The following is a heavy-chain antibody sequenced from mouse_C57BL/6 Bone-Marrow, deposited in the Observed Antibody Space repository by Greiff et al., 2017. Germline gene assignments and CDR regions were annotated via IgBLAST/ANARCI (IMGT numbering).Heavy chain of an antibody. V-gene: IGHV1-26*01. Sequence: EVQLQQSGPELVKPGASVKISCKASGYTFTDYYMNWVKQSHGKSLEWIGDINPNNGGTSYNQKFKGKATLTVDKSSSTAYMELRSLTSEDSAVYYCASGGGYWYFDVWGTGTTVTGSS. CDR3: ASGGGYWYFDV. CDR2: INPNNGGT. CDR1: GYTFTDYY. J-gene: IGHJ1*03.